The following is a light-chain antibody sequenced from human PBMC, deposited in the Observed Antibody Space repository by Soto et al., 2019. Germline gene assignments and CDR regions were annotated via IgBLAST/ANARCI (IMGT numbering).Light chain of an antibody. CDR3: QYYGDSVFT. CDR1: QSLSSYY. V-gene: IGKV3D-20*01. J-gene: IGKJ3*01. Sequence: EIVLTQSPATLSLAPGERATLSCGASQSLSSYYLAWYQQKPGLAPRLLIYDVSNRATGIPDRFSGSGSGTDFTLTIIRLEPEDFEVYFCQYYGDSVFTFGPGTKVDIK. CDR2: DVS.